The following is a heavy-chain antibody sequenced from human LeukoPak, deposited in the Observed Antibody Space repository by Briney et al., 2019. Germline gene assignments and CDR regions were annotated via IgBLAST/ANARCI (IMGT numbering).Heavy chain of an antibody. CDR2: FGAGISGI. J-gene: IGHJ4*02. Sequence: GGSLRLSCAASGFTFSDYSMNWVRRAPGKGLEWISYFGAGISGIYYADSVKGRFTISRGNAKNSLYLQMNSLRDEDTAVYYCARVFGVEFDYWGRGTLVTVSS. D-gene: IGHD3-10*02. V-gene: IGHV3-48*02. CDR1: GFTFSDYS. CDR3: ARVFGVEFDY.